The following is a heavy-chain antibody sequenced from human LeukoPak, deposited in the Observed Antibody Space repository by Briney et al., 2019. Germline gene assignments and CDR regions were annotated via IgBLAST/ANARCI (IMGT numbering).Heavy chain of an antibody. V-gene: IGHV1-58*01. Sequence: GASVKVSCKASGFAFTSSAVQWVRQARGQRLEWIGWIVVGSGNTNYAQKFQERVTITRDMSTSTAYMELSSLRSEDTAVYYCAADGSDYGDYYFDYWGQGTLVTVSS. CDR1: GFAFTSSA. CDR3: AADGSDYGDYYFDY. D-gene: IGHD4-17*01. CDR2: IVVGSGNT. J-gene: IGHJ4*02.